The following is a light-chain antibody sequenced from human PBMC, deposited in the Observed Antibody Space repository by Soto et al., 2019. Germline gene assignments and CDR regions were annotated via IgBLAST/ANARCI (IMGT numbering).Light chain of an antibody. CDR2: GVT. CDR3: CSYAGSSYYV. CDR1: SRDVGGYNY. Sequence: QSALTQPASVSGSPGQSITISCTGTSRDVGGYNYVSWYQQYPGKAPKLMIYGVTNRPSGVSNRFSGSKTGNTASLTISGLQAEDEAEYYCCSYAGSSYYVFGSGTKLTVL. V-gene: IGLV2-14*01. J-gene: IGLJ1*01.